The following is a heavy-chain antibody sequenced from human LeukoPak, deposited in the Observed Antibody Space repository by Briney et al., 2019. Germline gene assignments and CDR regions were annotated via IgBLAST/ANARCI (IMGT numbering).Heavy chain of an antibody. Sequence: NSGGSLRLSCGVFGLTFTNAWMSGVRQAPGKGLVWVGRIKGKSDGGATDYAAPVKGRFTFSRDESKNTVYLQMDNLKTDDTGVYYCTTDVGWDDGDYWGQGTLVTVSS. D-gene: IGHD1-1*01. CDR2: IKGKSDGGAT. J-gene: IGHJ4*02. V-gene: IGHV3-15*01. CDR3: TTDVGWDDGDY. CDR1: GLTFTNAW.